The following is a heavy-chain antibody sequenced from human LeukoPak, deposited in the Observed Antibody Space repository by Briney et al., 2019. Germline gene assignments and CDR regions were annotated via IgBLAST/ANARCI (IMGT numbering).Heavy chain of an antibody. Sequence: PSQTLSLTCTVSGGSISSGGYYWSWIRQSPGKGLEWIGYIHYSGSTNYNPSLKSRVTISVDTSKNQFSLRLNSVTAADTALYYCARGSRGGYNWFDPWGQGTLVIVSS. V-gene: IGHV4-61*08. CDR1: GGSISSGGYY. D-gene: IGHD3-16*01. CDR3: ARGSRGGYNWFDP. CDR2: IHYSGST. J-gene: IGHJ5*02.